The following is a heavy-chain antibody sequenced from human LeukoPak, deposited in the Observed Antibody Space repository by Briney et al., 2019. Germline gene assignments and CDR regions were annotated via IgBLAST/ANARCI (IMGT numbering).Heavy chain of an antibody. CDR1: GYTFLSHG. CDR2: TSANDRNT. Sequence: ASVKVSCKASGYTFLSHGLSWVRPAPGQGLEWMGWTSANDRNTNYAQRLQGRVTMTTDTSTNTAYMELRTLRSDDTAVYYCARSQAVVSSSLYYYYMDVWGKGTTIIISS. V-gene: IGHV1-18*01. J-gene: IGHJ6*03. D-gene: IGHD2-2*01. CDR3: ARSQAVVSSSLYYYYMDV.